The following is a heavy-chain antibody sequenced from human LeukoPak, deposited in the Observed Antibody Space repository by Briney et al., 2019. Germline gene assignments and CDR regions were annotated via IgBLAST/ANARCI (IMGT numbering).Heavy chain of an antibody. J-gene: IGHJ4*02. V-gene: IGHV4-61*02. Sequence: PSETLSLTCTVSGGSISSGSYYWSWIRQPAGKGLEWIGRIYTSGSTNYNPSLKSRVTISVDTSKNQFSLKLSSVTAADTAVYYCARGDWNGYNYWGQGTLVTVSS. D-gene: IGHD1-1*01. CDR1: GGSISSGSYY. CDR3: ARGDWNGYNY. CDR2: IYTSGST.